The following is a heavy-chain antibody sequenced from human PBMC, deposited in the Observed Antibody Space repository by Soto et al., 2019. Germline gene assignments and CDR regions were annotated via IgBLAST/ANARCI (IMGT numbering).Heavy chain of an antibody. Sequence: SETLSLTCTVSGGSIISGGYYLIWIRQHPGKGLEWIGYIYYSGRTYYNPSLHSRVSIAVDTTENQFSLKLTSVTAADTSVYYCARGSFSSSSSWFDPWGRGTLVTVSS. J-gene: IGHJ5*02. D-gene: IGHD6-6*01. CDR2: IYYSGRT. CDR1: GGSIISGGYY. CDR3: ARGSFSSSSSWFDP. V-gene: IGHV4-31*03.